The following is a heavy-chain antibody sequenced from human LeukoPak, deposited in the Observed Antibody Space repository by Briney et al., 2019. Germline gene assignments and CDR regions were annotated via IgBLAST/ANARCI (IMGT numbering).Heavy chain of an antibody. CDR2: IYYSGST. D-gene: IGHD2-21*01. V-gene: IGHV4-59*08. CDR3: ARLLNNCGDDCYIFDY. J-gene: IGHJ4*02. CDR1: SGSIFSYY. Sequence: PSETLTLTCTVSSGSIFSYYWSWIWQPPGKGLEWMGYIYYSGSTNYNPSLKSRVTISVDTSKNQFSLRVSSVTAADTAVYYCARLLNNCGDDCYIFDYWGQGTLVTVSS.